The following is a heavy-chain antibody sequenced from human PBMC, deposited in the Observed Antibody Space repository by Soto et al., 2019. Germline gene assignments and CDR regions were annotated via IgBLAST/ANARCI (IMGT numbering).Heavy chain of an antibody. V-gene: IGHV3-33*01. CDR2: IWYDGSNK. J-gene: IGHJ4*02. Sequence: GGSLRLSCAASGFTFSSYGMHWVRQAPGKGLEWVAVIWYDGSNKYYADSVKGRFTISRDNSKNTLYLQMNSLRAEDTAVYYCAREESGVVVAASLQFDYWGQGTLVTVSS. CDR1: GFTFSSYG. D-gene: IGHD2-15*01. CDR3: AREESGVVVAASLQFDY.